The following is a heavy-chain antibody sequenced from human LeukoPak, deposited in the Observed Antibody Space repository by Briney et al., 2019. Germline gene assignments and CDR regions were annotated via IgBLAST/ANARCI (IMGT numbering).Heavy chain of an antibody. CDR2: IYYSGST. J-gene: IGHJ4*02. CDR1: GGSISSGGYY. V-gene: IGHV4-31*03. D-gene: IGHD5-12*01. Sequence: SETLSLTCTVSGGSISSGGYYWSWIRQHPGKGLEWIGYIYYSGSTYYNPSLKSRVTISVDTSKNQFSLKLSSETAADTAVYYCAREVSGYRAAYYFDYWGQGTLITVSS. CDR3: AREVSGYRAAYYFDY.